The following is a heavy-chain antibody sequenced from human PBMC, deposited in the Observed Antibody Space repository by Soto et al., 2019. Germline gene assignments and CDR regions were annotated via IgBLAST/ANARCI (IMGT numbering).Heavy chain of an antibody. CDR3: ARDPPGAPDIVVVPAAYGDYYYGMDV. D-gene: IGHD2-2*01. V-gene: IGHV3-33*01. CDR1: GFTFSSYG. J-gene: IGHJ6*02. Sequence: QVQLVESGGGVVQPGRSLRLSCAASGFTFSSYGMHWVRQAPGKGLEWVAVIWYDGSNKYYADSVKGRFTISRDNSKNTLYLQMNSLRAEDTAVYYCARDPPGAPDIVVVPAAYGDYYYGMDVWGQGTTVTVSS. CDR2: IWYDGSNK.